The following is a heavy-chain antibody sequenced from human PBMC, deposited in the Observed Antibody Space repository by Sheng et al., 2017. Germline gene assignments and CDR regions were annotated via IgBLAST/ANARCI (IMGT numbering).Heavy chain of an antibody. CDR1: GGSFSGYY. V-gene: IGHV4-34*01. CDR2: VNHSGST. J-gene: IGHJ4*02. D-gene: IGHD6-6*01. Sequence: QVQLQQWGAGLLKPSETLSLTCAVYGGSFSGYYWSWIRQPPREGAWSGLGKVNHSGSTNYKPSLKSRVTISVDTSKKQFSLKLSSVTAADTAVYYCARGRLARGYIAAHRGDYWGQGTLV. CDR3: ARGRLARGYIAAHRGDY.